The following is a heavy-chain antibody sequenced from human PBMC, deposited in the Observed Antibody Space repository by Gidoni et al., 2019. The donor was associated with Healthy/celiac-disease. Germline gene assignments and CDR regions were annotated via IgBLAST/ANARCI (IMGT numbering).Heavy chain of an antibody. CDR2: IKSKTDGGTT. V-gene: IGHV3-15*01. D-gene: IGHD2-2*01. CDR1: GFTCSNAW. CDR3: TAQPVVVPAATYAFDI. J-gene: IGHJ3*02. Sequence: EVQLVESGGGLVKPGGYLRLSCAASGFTCSNAWMSWVRQAPGKGLEWVGRIKSKTDGGTTDYAAPVKGRFTISRDDSNNTLYLQMNSLKTEDTAVYYCTAQPVVVPAATYAFDIWGQGTMVTVSS.